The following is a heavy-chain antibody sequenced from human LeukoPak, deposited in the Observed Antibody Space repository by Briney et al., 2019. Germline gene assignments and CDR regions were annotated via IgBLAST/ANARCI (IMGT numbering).Heavy chain of an antibody. CDR3: AKETRGSYSDY. D-gene: IGHD5-12*01. Sequence: PGGSLRLSCAASGFTFSSSGMHWVRQAPGKGLEWVAFISYDGSNRYYEDSVKGRFTISRDNSKNTLYLQMNSLRAEDTAVYYCAKETRGSYSDYWGQGTLVTVSS. J-gene: IGHJ4*02. CDR2: ISYDGSNR. CDR1: GFTFSSSG. V-gene: IGHV3-30*02.